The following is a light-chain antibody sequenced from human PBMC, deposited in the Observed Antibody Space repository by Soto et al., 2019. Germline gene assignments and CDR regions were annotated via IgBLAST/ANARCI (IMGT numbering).Light chain of an antibody. V-gene: IGKV3-20*01. CDR1: QSVSNNY. J-gene: IGKJ1*01. Sequence: ETVLTQAPGTLALSQGERATLSCGASQSVSNNYLAWYQQKPGQAPRLLIYGASNRATGVPDRFSGSGSGTDYTLTISRLEPEDFAVYYCQQYGSSPITLGQGTKVDI. CDR2: GAS. CDR3: QQYGSSPIT.